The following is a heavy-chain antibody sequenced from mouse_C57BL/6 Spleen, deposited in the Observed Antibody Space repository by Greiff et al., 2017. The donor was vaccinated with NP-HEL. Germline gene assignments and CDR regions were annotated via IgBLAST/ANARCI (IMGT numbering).Heavy chain of an antibody. Sequence: EVQLQQSGPELVKPGASVKIPCKASGYTFTDYNMDWVKQSHGKSLEWIGDINPNNGGTSYNQKFKGKATLTVDKSSSTAYMELRSLTSGDTAVYYWSRGALLPGNAMDYWGQGTSVTVSS. V-gene: IGHV1-18*01. CDR3: SRGALLPGNAMDY. CDR2: INPNNGGT. J-gene: IGHJ4*01. D-gene: IGHD1-1*01. CDR1: GYTFTDYN.